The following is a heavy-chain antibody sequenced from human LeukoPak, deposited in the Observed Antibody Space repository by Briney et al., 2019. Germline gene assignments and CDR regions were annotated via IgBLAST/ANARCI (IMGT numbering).Heavy chain of an antibody. D-gene: IGHD5-18*01. Sequence: ASVKVSCKASGYTLTGYYIHWVRQAPAQGLEWMGRINPNSGGTNYTQKFQGRVTMTRDTSISTVYMELSSLRSDDTAVYYCASQRAYNYGYLFLRGWYFDLWGRGTLVTVSS. CDR2: INPNSGGT. J-gene: IGHJ2*01. V-gene: IGHV1-2*06. CDR1: GYTLTGYY. CDR3: ASQRAYNYGYLFLRGWYFDL.